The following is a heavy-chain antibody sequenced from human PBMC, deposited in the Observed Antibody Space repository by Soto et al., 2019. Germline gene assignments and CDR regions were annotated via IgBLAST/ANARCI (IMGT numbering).Heavy chain of an antibody. CDR3: ARDLGFGLSDY. Sequence: ASVKVSCKASGYTFTTYHMHWVRQAPGQGLEWMGWINAGNGNTKYSQKFQGRVTITRDTSASTAYMALSSLRSEDTAVYYCARDLGFGLSDYWGQGTLVTVSS. D-gene: IGHD3-10*01. V-gene: IGHV1-3*01. CDR2: INAGNGNT. CDR1: GYTFTTYH. J-gene: IGHJ4*02.